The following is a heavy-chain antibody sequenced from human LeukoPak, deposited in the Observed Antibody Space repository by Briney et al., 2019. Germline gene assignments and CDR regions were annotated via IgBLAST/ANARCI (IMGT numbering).Heavy chain of an antibody. V-gene: IGHV3-21*01. D-gene: IGHD6-19*01. J-gene: IGHJ4*02. CDR1: GFTFSSYA. Sequence: GGSLRLSCAASGFTFSSYAMSWVRQAPGKGLEWVSAISGSSYIYYADSVKGRFTISRDNAKNSLYLQMNSLRAEDTAVYYCARGSGYSSGWYYFDYWGQGTLVTVSS. CDR3: ARGSGYSSGWYYFDY. CDR2: ISGSSYI.